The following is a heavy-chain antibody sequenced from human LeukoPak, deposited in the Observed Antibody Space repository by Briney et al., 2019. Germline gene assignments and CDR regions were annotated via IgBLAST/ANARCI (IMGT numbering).Heavy chain of an antibody. CDR1: GGSISSYY. CDR2: IYTSGST. V-gene: IGHV4-4*07. CDR3: ARDRYCSSTSRYAGVWFDP. J-gene: IGHJ5*02. Sequence: SETLSLTCTVSGGSISSYYWSWIRQPAGKGLEWIGRIYTSGSTNYNPSLKSRVTMSVDTSKNQFSLKLSSVTAADTAVYYCARDRYCSSTSRYAGVWFDPWGQGTLVTVSS. D-gene: IGHD2-2*01.